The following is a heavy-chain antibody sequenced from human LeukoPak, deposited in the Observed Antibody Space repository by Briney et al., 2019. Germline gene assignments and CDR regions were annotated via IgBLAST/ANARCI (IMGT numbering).Heavy chain of an antibody. V-gene: IGHV4-61*02. Sequence: SETLSLTCTVSGGSISSGSYYWSWIRQPAGKGLEWIGRIYTSGSTNYNPSLKSRVTISVDTSKNQFSLKLSSVTAADTAVYYCARDHGSSWRNLDYWGQGTLVTVSS. CDR1: GGSISSGSYY. CDR2: IYTSGST. CDR3: ARDHGSSWRNLDY. D-gene: IGHD6-13*01. J-gene: IGHJ4*02.